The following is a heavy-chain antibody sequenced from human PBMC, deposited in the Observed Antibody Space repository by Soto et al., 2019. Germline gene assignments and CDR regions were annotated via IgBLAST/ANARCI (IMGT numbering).Heavy chain of an antibody. CDR1: GGSFSGYQ. CDR2: INDSGNI. Sequence: QVQLQQWGAGLLKPSETLSLTCAVYGGSFSGYQWSWIRQTPGKGLEWIGEINDSGNINYNPSLKSRVTILLDTPKKQISLTLSSVTAADSAVYYCARGVILWFGELSRRGGYHYYMDVWGKGTTVTVSS. D-gene: IGHD3-10*01. V-gene: IGHV4-34*01. J-gene: IGHJ6*03. CDR3: ARGVILWFGELSRRGGYHYYMDV.